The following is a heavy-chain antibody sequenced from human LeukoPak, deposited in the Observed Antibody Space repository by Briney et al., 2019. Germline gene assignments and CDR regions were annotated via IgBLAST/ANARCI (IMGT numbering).Heavy chain of an antibody. CDR1: GGSIRSYY. Sequence: PSETLSLTCTVSGGSIRSYYWSWIRQPPGKGLDWIGDIYYSGSTNYNPSLKSRVTISGDTSKNQFSLKLSSVTAADTAVYYCARDTREGVVVVAATPCAFDIWGQGTMVTVSS. CDR2: IYYSGST. CDR3: ARDTREGVVVVAATPCAFDI. V-gene: IGHV4-59*12. J-gene: IGHJ3*02. D-gene: IGHD2-15*01.